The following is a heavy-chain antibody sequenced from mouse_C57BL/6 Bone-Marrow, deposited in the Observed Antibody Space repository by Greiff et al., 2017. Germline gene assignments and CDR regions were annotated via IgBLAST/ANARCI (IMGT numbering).Heavy chain of an antibody. D-gene: IGHD2-4*01. Sequence: VKLVESGAELARPGASVKLSCKASGYTFTSYGISWVKQRTGQGLEWIGEIYPRSGNTYYNEKFKGKATLTADKSSSTAYMELRSLTSEDSAVYFCANYDYGDVWGTGTTVTVSS. CDR1: GYTFTSYG. J-gene: IGHJ1*03. CDR3: ANYDYGDV. V-gene: IGHV1-81*01. CDR2: IYPRSGNT.